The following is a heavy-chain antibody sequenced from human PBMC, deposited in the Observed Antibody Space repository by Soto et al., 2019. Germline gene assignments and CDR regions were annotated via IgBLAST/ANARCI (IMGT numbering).Heavy chain of an antibody. Sequence: ASVKVSCKASGYTFTSYAMHWVRQAPGQSLEWMGWINAGNGNTKYSQKFQGRVTITRDTSASTAYMELSSLRSEDTAVYYCARRIAVALDAFDIWGQGTMVTVSS. D-gene: IGHD6-19*01. CDR1: GYTFTSYA. V-gene: IGHV1-3*01. J-gene: IGHJ3*02. CDR2: INAGNGNT. CDR3: ARRIAVALDAFDI.